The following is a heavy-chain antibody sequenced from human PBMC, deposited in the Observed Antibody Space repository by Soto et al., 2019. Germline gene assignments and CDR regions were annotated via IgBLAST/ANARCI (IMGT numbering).Heavy chain of an antibody. CDR3: ASCRDGYNSHYYYGMDV. V-gene: IGHV5-51*01. J-gene: IGHJ6*02. CDR1: GYSFTSYW. Sequence: GESLKISCKGSGYSFTSYWIGWVRQMPGKGLEWMGIIYPGDSDTRYSPSFQGQVTISADKSISTAYLQWSSLKASDTAMYYCASCRDGYNSHYYYGMDVWGQGTTVTVS. CDR2: IYPGDSDT. D-gene: IGHD5-12*01.